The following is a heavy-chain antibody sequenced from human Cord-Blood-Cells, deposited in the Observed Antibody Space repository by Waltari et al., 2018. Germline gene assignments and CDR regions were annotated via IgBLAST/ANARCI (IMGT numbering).Heavy chain of an antibody. CDR3: ARELEWYDYYGMDV. V-gene: IGHV4-34*01. D-gene: IGHD3-3*01. J-gene: IGHJ6*02. CDR1: GGSFSGYY. Sequence: QVQLQQWGAGLLKPSETLSLTCAVYGGSFSGYYWSWIRQPPGKGLEWIGEINHSGSTNYNPALKSRVTISVDTSKNQFSLKLSSVTAAYTAVYYCARELEWYDYYGMDVWGQGTTVTVPS. CDR2: INHSGST.